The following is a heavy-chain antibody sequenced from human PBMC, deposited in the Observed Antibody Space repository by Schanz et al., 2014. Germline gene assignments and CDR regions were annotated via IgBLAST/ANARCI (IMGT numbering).Heavy chain of an antibody. CDR1: GFTFSSYA. V-gene: IGHV3-23*01. CDR2: ISHSGGSK. CDR3: AKGMGYCSGGTCYDYYYYGLDV. D-gene: IGHD2-15*01. Sequence: EVQLLESGGGLAPPGGSLRLSCAASGFTFSSYAMTWVRQAPGKGLDWVSSISHSGGSKYYADSVKGRFTISRDNSENTLYLQMNSLSADDTAVFYCAKGMGYCSGGTCYDYYYYGLDVWGQGTTVTVAS. J-gene: IGHJ6*02.